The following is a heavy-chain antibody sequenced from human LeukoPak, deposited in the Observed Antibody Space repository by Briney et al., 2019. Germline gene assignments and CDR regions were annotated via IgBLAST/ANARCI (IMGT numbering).Heavy chain of an antibody. D-gene: IGHD3-9*01. Sequence: PGGSLRLSCAASGFTFSSYSMNWVRRAPGKGLEWVSSISSSSSYIYYADSVKGRFTISRDNAKNSLYLQMNSLRAEDTAVYYCAEGGYDIPGGIQHWGQGTLVTVSS. CDR1: GFTFSSYS. CDR3: AEGGYDIPGGIQH. CDR2: ISSSSSYI. V-gene: IGHV3-21*01. J-gene: IGHJ1*01.